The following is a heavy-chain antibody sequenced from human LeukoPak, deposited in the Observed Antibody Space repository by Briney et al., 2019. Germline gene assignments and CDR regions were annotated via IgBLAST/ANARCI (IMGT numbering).Heavy chain of an antibody. D-gene: IGHD6-19*01. CDR1: GGSIKSSGYY. CDR3: ARHLGQGSGSDAFDI. J-gene: IGHJ3*02. V-gene: IGHV4-39*01. CDR2: IFYTGTT. Sequence: SETLSLTCTVSGGSIKSSGYYWGWIRQPPGKGLEWIGSIFYTGTTYYNPSLKSRVTISVDTSKNQFSLKLSSVTAADTAVYYCARHLGQGSGSDAFDIWGQGTMVTVSS.